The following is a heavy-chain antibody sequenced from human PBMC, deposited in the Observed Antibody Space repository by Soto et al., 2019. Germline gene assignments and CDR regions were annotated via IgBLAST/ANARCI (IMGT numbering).Heavy chain of an antibody. Sequence: GGSLRLSCAASGFTFSNAWMSWVRQAPGKGLEWVGRIKSKTDGGTTDYAAPVKGRFTISRDDSKNTLYLQMNSLKTEDTAVYYCTTDRPDNIVATISFDYWGQGTLVTVSS. J-gene: IGHJ4*02. CDR1: GFTFSNAW. D-gene: IGHD5-12*01. CDR2: IKSKTDGGTT. CDR3: TTDRPDNIVATISFDY. V-gene: IGHV3-15*01.